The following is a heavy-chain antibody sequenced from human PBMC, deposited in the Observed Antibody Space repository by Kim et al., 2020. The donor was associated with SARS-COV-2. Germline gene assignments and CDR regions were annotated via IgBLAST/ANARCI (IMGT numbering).Heavy chain of an antibody. CDR1: GFNFNDYA. V-gene: IGHV3-9*01. CDR3: AKDLGQRSPLYYYAMDV. J-gene: IGHJ6*02. Sequence: GGSLRLSCAASGFNFNDYAMHWVRQVPGKGLEWVSGIIWNSGRRAYADSVKGRFTISRDSGKNSLYLQMNSLRPEDTALYYCAKDLGQRSPLYYYAMDVWGQGTTVTVSS. CDR2: IIWNSGRR. D-gene: IGHD5-12*01.